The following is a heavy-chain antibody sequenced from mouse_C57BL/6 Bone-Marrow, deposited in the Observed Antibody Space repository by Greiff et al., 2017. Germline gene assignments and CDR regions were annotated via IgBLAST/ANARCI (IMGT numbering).Heavy chain of an antibody. CDR3: ARNYSNLYYAMDY. D-gene: IGHD2-5*01. CDR2: INPSSGYT. Sequence: VQRVESGAELAKPGASVKLSCKASGYTFTSYWMHWVKQRPGQGLEWIGYINPSSGYTKYNQKFKDKATLTADKSSSTAYMQLSSLTYEDSAVYYCARNYSNLYYAMDYWGQGTSVTVSS. V-gene: IGHV1-7*01. J-gene: IGHJ4*01. CDR1: GYTFTSYW.